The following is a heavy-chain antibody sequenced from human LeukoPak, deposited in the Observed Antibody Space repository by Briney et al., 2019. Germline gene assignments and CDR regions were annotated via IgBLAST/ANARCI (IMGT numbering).Heavy chain of an antibody. CDR3: ASDGRYCSGGSCYSY. V-gene: IGHV1-69*05. Sequence: VKVSCKASGGTFSSYAISWVRQAPGQGLEWMGRIISIFGTANYAQKFQGRVTITTDESTSTAYMELSSLRSEDTAVYYCASDGRYCSGGSCYSYWGQGTLVTVSS. D-gene: IGHD2-15*01. CDR1: GGTFSSYA. CDR2: IISIFGTA. J-gene: IGHJ4*02.